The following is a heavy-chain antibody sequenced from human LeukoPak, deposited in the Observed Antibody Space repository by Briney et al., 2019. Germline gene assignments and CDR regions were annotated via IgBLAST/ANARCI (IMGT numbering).Heavy chain of an antibody. Sequence: KAGGSLRLSCAASGFTFSTYAMTWVRQAPGKGLEWVGRIKSETDGGTTDYAAPVKGRCTISRDDSKNMLYLQMNSLKTEDTAVYYCTTAGIYWGQGTLVTVSS. CDR3: TTAGIY. V-gene: IGHV3-15*01. CDR2: IKSETDGGTT. CDR1: GFTFSTYA. D-gene: IGHD1-14*01. J-gene: IGHJ4*02.